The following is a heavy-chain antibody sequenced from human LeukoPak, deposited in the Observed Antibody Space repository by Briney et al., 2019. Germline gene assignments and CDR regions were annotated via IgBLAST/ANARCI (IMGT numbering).Heavy chain of an antibody. CDR3: ARDFRVCSSGSCYSGPFDY. CDR1: GYSISSGYY. J-gene: IGHJ4*02. D-gene: IGHD2-15*01. V-gene: IGHV4-38-2*02. Sequence: SETLSLTCTVSGYSISSGYYWGWIRQPPGKGLEWIGSIYHSGRTFYNPSLKSRVTISVDTSKNQFSLKLSSVTAADTAVYYCARDFRVCSSGSCYSGPFDYWGQGTLVTVSS. CDR2: IYHSGRT.